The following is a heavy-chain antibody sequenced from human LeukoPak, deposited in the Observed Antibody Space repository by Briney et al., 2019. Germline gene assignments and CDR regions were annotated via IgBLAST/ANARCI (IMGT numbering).Heavy chain of an antibody. Sequence: ASVKVSCKASGYTFTSYAMHWVRQAPGQRLEWMGWINAGNGNTKYSQEFQVRVTITRDTSASTAYMELSSLRSEDMAVYYCARDSYYYGSGSYIGYAFDIWGQGTMVTVSS. V-gene: IGHV1-3*03. D-gene: IGHD3-10*01. J-gene: IGHJ3*02. CDR2: INAGNGNT. CDR1: GYTFTSYA. CDR3: ARDSYYYGSGSYIGYAFDI.